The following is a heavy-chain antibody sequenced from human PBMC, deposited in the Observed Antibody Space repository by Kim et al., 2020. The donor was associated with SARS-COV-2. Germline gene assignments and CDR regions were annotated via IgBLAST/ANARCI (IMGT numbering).Heavy chain of an antibody. J-gene: IGHJ2*01. CDR3: ARRSTHWYFDL. Sequence: SETLSLTCTVSGYSISSGYYWGWIRQPPGKGLEWIGSIYHTGTTYYNPSLKSRVTISVHTSKNQFSLTLSSVTAADTAVYYCARRSTHWYFDLWGRGTLV. CDR2: IYHTGTT. CDR1: GYSISSGYY. V-gene: IGHV4-38-2*02.